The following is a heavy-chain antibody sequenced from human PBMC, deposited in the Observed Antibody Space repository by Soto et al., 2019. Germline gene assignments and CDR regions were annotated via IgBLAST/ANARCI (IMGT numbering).Heavy chain of an antibody. V-gene: IGHV4-39*01. CDR2: IYYSGST. Sequence: SETLSLTCTVSGGSISRSAYFWCWVRQPPGKGLDWIGTIYYSGSTFYKPSLKSRVAIFVDTSKNQFSLHLNSVTAADTAVYYCARELGGAIDFWGLGTLVTVSS. J-gene: IGHJ4*02. CDR1: GGSISRSAYF. D-gene: IGHD1-26*01. CDR3: ARELGGAIDF.